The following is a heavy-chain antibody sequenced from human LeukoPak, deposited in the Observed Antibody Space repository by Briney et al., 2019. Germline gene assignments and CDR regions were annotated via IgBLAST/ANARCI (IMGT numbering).Heavy chain of an antibody. Sequence: PGGSLRLSCAASGFTFSTYWMTWVRQAPGKGLEWVANIKQDGSEKYYVDSVKGRFTISRDNAKNSLYLQMNSLRAEDTAMYYCARDFRCLDDYWGQGTLVTVSS. V-gene: IGHV3-7*01. D-gene: IGHD3-3*01. CDR3: ARDFRCLDDY. CDR1: GFTFSTYW. CDR2: IKQDGSEK. J-gene: IGHJ4*02.